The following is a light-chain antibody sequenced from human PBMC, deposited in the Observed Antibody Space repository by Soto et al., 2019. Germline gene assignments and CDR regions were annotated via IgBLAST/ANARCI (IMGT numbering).Light chain of an antibody. CDR3: CSYAGSSTWV. V-gene: IGLV2-23*01. Sequence: QSVLTQPASVSGSPGQSITISCTGTSSDVGSYNLVSWYQQHPGKVPKIMIYEASKRPSGAPNRFSGSKSGNTASLTISGLQAEDEADYYCCSYAGSSTWVFGTGTKVNVL. CDR1: SSDVGSYNL. CDR2: EAS. J-gene: IGLJ1*01.